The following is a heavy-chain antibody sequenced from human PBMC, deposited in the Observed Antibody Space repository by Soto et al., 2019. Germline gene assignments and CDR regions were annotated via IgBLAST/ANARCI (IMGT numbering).Heavy chain of an antibody. CDR1: GFTFSDHY. CDR2: ISGSGNSV. Sequence: QVHLVESGGGLVKPGGSLRVSCAASGFTFSDHYMTWIRQAPGKGLESVAYISGSGNSVNYEVSVKGRFTISRDNDKNSLYLQMNSLRADDTAVYYSSREPRLMDVWGQGTTVTVSS. D-gene: IGHD3-22*01. CDR3: SREPRLMDV. J-gene: IGHJ6*02. V-gene: IGHV3-11*01.